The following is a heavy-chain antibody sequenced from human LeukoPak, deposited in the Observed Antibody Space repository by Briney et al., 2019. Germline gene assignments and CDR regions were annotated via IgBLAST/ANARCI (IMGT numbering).Heavy chain of an antibody. CDR3: ARGDWHWYFDL. J-gene: IGHJ2*01. CDR1: GYTFTSYA. V-gene: IGHV1-3*01. D-gene: IGHD3-9*01. CDR2: INGGSGHA. Sequence: ASVKVSCKTSGYTFTSYAVHWVRQAPGQGLEWMGCINGGSGHARYSERFQDRVTITRDTSTNTAYLDLRSLRSQDTAVYYCARGDWHWYFDLWGRGILVTVSS.